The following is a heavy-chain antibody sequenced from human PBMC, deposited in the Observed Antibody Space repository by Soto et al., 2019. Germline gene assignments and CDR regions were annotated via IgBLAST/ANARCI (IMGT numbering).Heavy chain of an antibody. V-gene: IGHV6-1*01. CDR2: TYYRSKWYN. D-gene: IGHD6-6*01. J-gene: IGHJ6*03. Sequence: SQTLSLTCAISGDSVSSNSAAWNWIRQSPSRGLEWLGRTYYRSKWYNDYAVSVKSRITINPDTSKNQFSQQLNSVTTENTAVYYCAREGPLPISSSPRAYYYMDVWGKGTTVTVSS. CDR1: GDSVSSNSAA. CDR3: AREGPLPISSSPRAYYYMDV.